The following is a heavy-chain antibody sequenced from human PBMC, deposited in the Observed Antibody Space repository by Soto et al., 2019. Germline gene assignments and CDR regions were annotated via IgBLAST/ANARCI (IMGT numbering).Heavy chain of an antibody. CDR2: INSDGSST. J-gene: IGHJ4*02. V-gene: IGHV3-74*01. CDR1: GFTFSSYW. Sequence: EVQLVESGGGLVQPGGSLRLSCAASGFTFSSYWMHWVRQAPGKGLVWVSRINSDGSSTSYADSVKGRFTISRDNAKNTLFLQMNSLRAEDTAVYYCAIRASYYDSSGYFDYWGQGTLVTVSS. CDR3: AIRASYYDSSGYFDY. D-gene: IGHD3-22*01.